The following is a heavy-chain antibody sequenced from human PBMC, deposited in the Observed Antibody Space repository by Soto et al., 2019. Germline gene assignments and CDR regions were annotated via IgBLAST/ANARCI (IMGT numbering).Heavy chain of an antibody. D-gene: IGHD3-10*01. Sequence: SETLSLTCSFSGDSVTSHYLTWIRQSPEKGLEWIGYIYYSGFTHYNPSLKSRLTISVDTSKNQFSLKLSSVTAADTAVYYCARVKKRGGEVGFDDWGQGTLVTVSS. CDR2: IYYSGFT. J-gene: IGHJ4*02. CDR3: ARVKKRGGEVGFDD. CDR1: GDSVTSHY. V-gene: IGHV4-59*02.